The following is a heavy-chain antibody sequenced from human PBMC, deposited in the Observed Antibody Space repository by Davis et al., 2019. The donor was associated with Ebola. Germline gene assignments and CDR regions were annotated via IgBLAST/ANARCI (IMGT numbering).Heavy chain of an antibody. V-gene: IGHV3-21*01. J-gene: IGHJ5*02. CDR2: ISSSSSYI. CDR3: AKVGGSYYSGDWFDP. D-gene: IGHD1-26*01. CDR1: GFTFSSYS. Sequence: GESLKISCAASGFTFSSYSMNWVRQAPGKGLEWVSSISSSSSYIYYADSVKGRFTISRDNSKNTLYLQMNSLRAEDTAVYYCAKVGGSYYSGDWFDPWGQGTLVTVSS.